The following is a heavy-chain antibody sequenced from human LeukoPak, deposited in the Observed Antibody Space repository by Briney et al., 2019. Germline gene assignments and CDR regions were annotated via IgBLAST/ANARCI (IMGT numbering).Heavy chain of an antibody. CDR3: ARLFVVPDNWFDP. J-gene: IGHJ5*02. Sequence: PSETLSLTCTVSSGSISSYYWSWIRQPPGKGLEWIGYIYYSGSTNYNPSLKSRVTISVDTSKNQFSLKLSSVTAADTAVYYCARLFVVPDNWFDPWGQGTLVTVSS. D-gene: IGHD3-10*01. CDR2: IYYSGST. V-gene: IGHV4-59*08. CDR1: SGSISSYY.